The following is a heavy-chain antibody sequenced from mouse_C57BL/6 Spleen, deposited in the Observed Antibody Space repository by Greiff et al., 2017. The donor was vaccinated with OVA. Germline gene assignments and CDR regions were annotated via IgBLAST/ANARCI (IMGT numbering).Heavy chain of an antibody. V-gene: IGHV5-9*01. D-gene: IGHD1-1*01. Sequence: EVQRVESGGGLVKPGGSLKLSCAASGFTFSSYTMSWVRQTPEKRLEWVATISGGGGNTYYPDSVKGRFTISRDNAKNTLYLQMSSLRSEDTALYYCARNYGSSSWFAYWGQGTLVTVSA. CDR3: ARNYGSSSWFAY. J-gene: IGHJ3*01. CDR1: GFTFSSYT. CDR2: ISGGGGNT.